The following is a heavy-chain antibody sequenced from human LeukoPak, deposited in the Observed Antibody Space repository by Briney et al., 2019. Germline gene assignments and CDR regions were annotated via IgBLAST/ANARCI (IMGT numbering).Heavy chain of an antibody. D-gene: IGHD2-2*01. CDR1: GFTFSSYW. Sequence: GSLRLSCAASGFTFSSYWMSWVRQAPGKGLEWVANIKQDGSEKYYVDSVKGRFTISRDNAKNSLYLQMNSLRAEDTAVYYCAREIGYCSSTSCYGRGPFDYWGQGTLVTVSS. V-gene: IGHV3-7*01. CDR2: IKQDGSEK. CDR3: AREIGYCSSTSCYGRGPFDY. J-gene: IGHJ4*02.